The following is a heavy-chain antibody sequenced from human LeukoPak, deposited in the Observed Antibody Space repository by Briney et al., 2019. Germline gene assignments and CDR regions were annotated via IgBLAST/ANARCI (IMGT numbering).Heavy chain of an antibody. D-gene: IGHD2-15*01. CDR2: IYYSGST. J-gene: IGHJ4*02. Sequence: SETLSLTCTVSGGSISSYYWSWIRQPPGKGLEWIGSIYYSGSTYYNPSLKSRVTISVDTSKNQFSLKLSSVTAADTAVYYCARQAVVVAALDYWGQGTLVTVSS. CDR3: ARQAVVVAALDY. CDR1: GGSISSYY. V-gene: IGHV4-59*05.